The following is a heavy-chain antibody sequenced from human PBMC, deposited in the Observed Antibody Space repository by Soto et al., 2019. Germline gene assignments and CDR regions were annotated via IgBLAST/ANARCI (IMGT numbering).Heavy chain of an antibody. J-gene: IGHJ4*02. CDR1: GFTFSSYA. Sequence: GGSLRLSCAASGFTFSSYAMSWVRQAPGKGLEWVSAISGSGGSTYYADSVKGRFTISRDNSKNTLYLQMDSLRVEDTAVYYCAKDQWRITMIFTRLVYFDCWGQRTLVTVSS. D-gene: IGHD3-22*01. V-gene: IGHV3-23*01. CDR3: AKDQWRITMIFTRLVYFDC. CDR2: ISGSGGST.